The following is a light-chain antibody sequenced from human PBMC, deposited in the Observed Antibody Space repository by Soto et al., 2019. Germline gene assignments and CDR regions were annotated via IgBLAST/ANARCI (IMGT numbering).Light chain of an antibody. V-gene: IGKV3-15*01. J-gene: IGKJ4*01. CDR2: DAS. CDR1: QSVTTN. CDR3: QQYDRWPVT. Sequence: EVVMTQSPATLCVSPGERVTFSCRASQSVTTNLAWYQHKPGQSPRLLISDASTGASGIPPRFSGSGSGTEFTLTIDRLQSADFAVYYCQQYDRWPVTFGGGTKV.